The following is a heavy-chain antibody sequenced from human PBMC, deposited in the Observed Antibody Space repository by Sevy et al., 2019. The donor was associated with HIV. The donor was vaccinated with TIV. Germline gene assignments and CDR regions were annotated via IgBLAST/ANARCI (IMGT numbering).Heavy chain of an antibody. J-gene: IGHJ5*02. CDR2: IRPNSGDT. D-gene: IGHD2-15*01. V-gene: IGHV1-2*02. CDR1: GYTFSGYY. CDR3: ARTYCSGGTCYYHNWFDP. Sequence: ASVKVSCKASGYTFSGYYIQWVRQAPGQGLEYMGWIRPNSGDTHYARKFQGRVTMTKNTSISTAYLELCRLKSDDTAVYYCARTYCSGGTCYYHNWFDPWGQGTLVTVSS.